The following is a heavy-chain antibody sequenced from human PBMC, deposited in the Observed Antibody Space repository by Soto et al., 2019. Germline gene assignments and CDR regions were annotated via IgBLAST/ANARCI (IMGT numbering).Heavy chain of an antibody. D-gene: IGHD2-2*01. CDR1: RFTFSTYE. V-gene: IGHV3-48*03. CDR3: VRYCSTTLCNGVATRTFD. CDR2: ISSSGYTV. J-gene: IGHJ4*01. Sequence: PGGSLRLSCAASRFTFSTYEMNWVRQAPGKGLEWVSYISSSGYTVYYADSVKGRFTISRDNTRNSLYLQMNSLRDEDTALYYCVRYCSTTLCNGVATRTFD.